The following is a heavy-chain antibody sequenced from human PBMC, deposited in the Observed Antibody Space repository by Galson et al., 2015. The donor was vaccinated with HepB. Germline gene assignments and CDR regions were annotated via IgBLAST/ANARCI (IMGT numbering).Heavy chain of an antibody. CDR1: GFTFSNYG. D-gene: IGHD6-19*01. V-gene: IGHV3-30*18. CDR2: ISYDGSNK. CDR3: AKDPYLYSALAGTMAGFDD. Sequence: SLRLSCAASGFTFSNYGMHWVRQAPGKGLEWVAVISYDGSNKYYADSVKGRFTISRDNSKNTLYLQMNSLRAEDTALYYCAKDPYLYSALAGTMAGFDDWGQGTLGNVSS. J-gene: IGHJ4*02.